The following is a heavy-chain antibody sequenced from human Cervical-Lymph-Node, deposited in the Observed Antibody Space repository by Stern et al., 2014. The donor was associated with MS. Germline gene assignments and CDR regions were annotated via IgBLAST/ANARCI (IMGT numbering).Heavy chain of an antibody. D-gene: IGHD6-13*01. CDR2: IWDDGSNK. CDR3: ARDLGSSVYYLDY. Sequence: VQLVQSGGGVVQPGRSLRLSCAASGFTFSSYGMHWVRQAPGKGLEWVAVIWDDGSNKYYADSVKGRFTISRDNSKNTLYMQMNSLRAEDTAVYYCARDLGSSVYYLDYWGQGTLVTVSS. J-gene: IGHJ4*02. CDR1: GFTFSSYG. V-gene: IGHV3-33*01.